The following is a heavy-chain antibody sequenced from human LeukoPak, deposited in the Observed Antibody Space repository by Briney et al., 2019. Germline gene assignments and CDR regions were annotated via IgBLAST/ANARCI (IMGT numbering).Heavy chain of an antibody. V-gene: IGHV1-18*01. CDR2: ISGYNGNT. D-gene: IGHD3-22*01. CDR3: ARATPNYYYDSSGYYSFDY. CDR1: GYTFTSYH. J-gene: IGHJ4*02. Sequence: ASVKVSCKASGYTFTSYHITWVRQAPGQGLEWMGWISGYNGNTNYAQKFQGRVSMTTDTSTSTAYMELRSLRSDDTAVYYCARATPNYYYDSSGYYSFDYWGQGTLVTVSS.